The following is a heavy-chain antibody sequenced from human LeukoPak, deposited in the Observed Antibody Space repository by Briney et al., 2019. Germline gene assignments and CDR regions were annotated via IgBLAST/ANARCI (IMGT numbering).Heavy chain of an antibody. V-gene: IGHV2-5*01. CDR3: AHRDKSFGVIKNENWFDP. CDR2: IYWNDHK. D-gene: IGHD3-3*01. CDR1: GFSLTPNGVG. Sequence: SGPTLVNPTQTLTLTCSFSGFSLTPNGVGVAWPRQPPGKALEWLAVIYWNDHKRYTPSLENRLTITKDTSKNQVVLTMTNMDPADTATYFCAHRDKSFGVIKNENWFDPWGPGTPVTVSS. J-gene: IGHJ5*02.